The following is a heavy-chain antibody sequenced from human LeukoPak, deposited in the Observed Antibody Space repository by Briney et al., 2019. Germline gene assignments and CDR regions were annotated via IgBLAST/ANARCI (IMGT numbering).Heavy chain of an antibody. CDR2: ISGSGGST. CDR1: GFTFSSYA. CDR3: ATSSSSWYYFDY. V-gene: IGHV3-23*01. J-gene: IGHJ4*02. Sequence: GGSLRLSCAASGFTFSSYAMSWVRQAPGKGLEWVSAISGSGGSTYYADSVKGRFTISRDNSKNTLYLQMNNLRAEDTAVYYCATSSSSWYYFDYWGQGTLVTVSS. D-gene: IGHD6-13*01.